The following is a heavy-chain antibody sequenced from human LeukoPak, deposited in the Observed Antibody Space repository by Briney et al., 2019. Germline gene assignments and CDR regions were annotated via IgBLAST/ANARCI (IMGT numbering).Heavy chain of an antibody. Sequence: PGGSLRLSCAASGFTFSSYAMHWVRQAPGKGLEWVAVISYDGSNKYYADSVKGRFTISRDNSKNTLYLQMNSLRAEDTAVYYCGGYYDSSGLTENWFDPWGQGTLVTVSS. J-gene: IGHJ5*02. V-gene: IGHV3-30*04. D-gene: IGHD3-22*01. CDR2: ISYDGSNK. CDR1: GFTFSSYA. CDR3: GGYYDSSGLTENWFDP.